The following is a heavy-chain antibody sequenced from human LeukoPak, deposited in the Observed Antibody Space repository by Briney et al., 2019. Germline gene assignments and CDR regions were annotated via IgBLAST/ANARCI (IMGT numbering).Heavy chain of an antibody. D-gene: IGHD3-16*01. CDR1: GGSINSYY. CDR2: IYYSGST. J-gene: IGHJ5*02. CDR3: ARGDYYDGGGRNWFDP. V-gene: IGHV4-59*12. Sequence: SETLSLTCTVSGGSINSYYWTWIRQPPGKGLEWIGYIYYSGSTNYNPSLKSRVTMSVDTSRNQFSLRLTSVTAADTAVYYCARGDYYDGGGRNWFDPWGQGTLVTVSS.